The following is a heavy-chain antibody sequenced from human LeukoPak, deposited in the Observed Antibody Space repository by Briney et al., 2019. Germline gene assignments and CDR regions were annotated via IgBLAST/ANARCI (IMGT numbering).Heavy chain of an antibody. J-gene: IGHJ4*02. D-gene: IGHD2-15*01. Sequence: GGSLRLSCAASGITFSDHYMSWFRQAPGKGLEWLSVIDSGGSALYANSVRGRFTISRDSSKNTLHLQMDSLTIEDSALYYCARDHVVASGAVAYWGQGTLVTVSS. CDR1: GITFSDHY. V-gene: IGHV3-53*01. CDR3: ARDHVVASGAVAY. CDR2: IDSGGSA.